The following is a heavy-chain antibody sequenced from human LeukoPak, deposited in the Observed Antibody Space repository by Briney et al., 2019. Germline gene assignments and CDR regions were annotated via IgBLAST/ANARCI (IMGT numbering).Heavy chain of an antibody. D-gene: IGHD3-3*01. Sequence: SETLSLTCTVSGGSISSSSYYWGWIRQPPGKGLERIGSIYYSRSTYYNPSLKSRVTISVDTSKNQFSLKLSSVTAADTAVYYCARRTYYDFWSGYPPLPNYFDYWGQGTLVTVSS. J-gene: IGHJ4*02. CDR1: GGSISSSSYY. CDR2: IYYSRST. CDR3: ARRTYYDFWSGYPPLPNYFDY. V-gene: IGHV4-39*01.